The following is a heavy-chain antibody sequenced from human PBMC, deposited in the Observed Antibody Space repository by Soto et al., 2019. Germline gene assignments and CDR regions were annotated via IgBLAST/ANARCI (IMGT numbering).Heavy chain of an antibody. J-gene: IGHJ4*02. D-gene: IGHD2-15*01. CDR2: IYPGDSDT. CDR3: ARLRYCSGGTCFPDY. CDR1: GYSFTTYW. Sequence: PGESLKISCKGSGYSFTTYWIGWVRQMPGKGLEWMGIIYPGDSDTRYIPSFQGQVTISADKSISTAYLQWSSLEASDTAMYYCARLRYCSGGTCFPDYWGQGTLVTVSS. V-gene: IGHV5-51*01.